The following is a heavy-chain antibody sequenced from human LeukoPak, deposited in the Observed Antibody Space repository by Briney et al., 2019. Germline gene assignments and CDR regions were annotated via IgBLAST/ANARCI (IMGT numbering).Heavy chain of an antibody. D-gene: IGHD3-10*01. CDR3: ASGYYGSGSYWHFDY. CDR2: IYYGGST. V-gene: IGHV4-59*01. CDR1: GGSISSYY. J-gene: IGHJ4*02. Sequence: SETLSLTXTVSGGSISSYYWSWIRQPPGKGLEWVGYIYYGGSTNYNPSLKSRVTISVDTSKNQFSLKLSSVTAADTAVYYCASGYYGSGSYWHFDYWGQGTLVTVSS.